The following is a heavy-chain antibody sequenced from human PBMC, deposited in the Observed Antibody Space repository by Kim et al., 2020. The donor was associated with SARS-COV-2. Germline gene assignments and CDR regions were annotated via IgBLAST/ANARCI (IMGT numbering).Heavy chain of an antibody. D-gene: IGHD6-19*01. CDR1: GGSFSGHY. Sequence: SETLSLTCAVYGGSFSGHYWSWIRQPPGKGLEWIGEINHSGSTNYNPSLKSRVTISVDTSKNQFSLKLSSVTAADTAVYYCARGKGPSGWYGGWGQGTLVTVSS. V-gene: IGHV4-34*01. CDR2: INHSGST. CDR3: ARGKGPSGWYGG. J-gene: IGHJ4*02.